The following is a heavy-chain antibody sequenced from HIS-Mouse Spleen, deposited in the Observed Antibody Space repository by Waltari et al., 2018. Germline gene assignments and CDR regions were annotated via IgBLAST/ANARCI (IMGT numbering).Heavy chain of an antibody. CDR1: GGSISRSSYY. V-gene: IGHV4-39*07. J-gene: IGHJ2*01. CDR2: IYYSGST. D-gene: IGHD6-13*01. Sequence: QLQLQESGPGLVKPSETLSLTCTVSGGSISRSSYYWGWIRQPPWKVLEWIGSIYYSGSTYYNPSLKSRVTISVDTSKNQFSLKLSSVTAADTAVYYCAREIPYSSSWYDWYFDLWGRGTLVTVSS. CDR3: AREIPYSSSWYDWYFDL.